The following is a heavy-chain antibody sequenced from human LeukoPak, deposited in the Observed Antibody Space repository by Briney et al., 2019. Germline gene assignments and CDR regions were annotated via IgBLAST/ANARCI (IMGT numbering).Heavy chain of an antibody. Sequence: PGGSLRLSCAASGFTFSSYAMHWVRQAPGKGLEYVSGISSDGGSPFHVNSVKGRFTISRDNSKNTLYLQMGSLRAEDMAVYYCAREYCSGGSCQDYFDYWGQGTLVTVSS. V-gene: IGHV3-64*01. CDR1: GFTFSSYA. CDR2: ISSDGGSP. D-gene: IGHD2-15*01. J-gene: IGHJ4*02. CDR3: AREYCSGGSCQDYFDY.